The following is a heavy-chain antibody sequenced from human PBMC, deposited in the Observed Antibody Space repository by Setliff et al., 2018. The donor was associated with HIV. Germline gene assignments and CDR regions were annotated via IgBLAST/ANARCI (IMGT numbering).Heavy chain of an antibody. J-gene: IGHJ4*02. V-gene: IGHV4-4*02. CDR1: GCSISSSNW. Sequence: KTSETLSLTCAVSGCSISSSNWWSWVRQPPGKGLEWIGEIYHSGSTNYNPSLKSRVTISVDKSKNKFSLKLSSVTAADTAVYYCASGKYYYAPRRYYFDYWGQGTLVTVSS. CDR2: IYHSGST. D-gene: IGHD3-10*01. CDR3: ASGKYYYAPRRYYFDY.